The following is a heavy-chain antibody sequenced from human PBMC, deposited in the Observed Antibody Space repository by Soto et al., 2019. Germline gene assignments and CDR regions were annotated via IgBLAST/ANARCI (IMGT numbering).Heavy chain of an antibody. D-gene: IGHD3-3*01. CDR1: GGSISPFY. CDR2: LYYSGNT. CDR3: ARPRYSFGTSGYYTFDY. J-gene: IGHJ4*02. V-gene: IGHV4-59*01. Sequence: KPSETLSLTCTVSGGSISPFYWSWVRQPPGKGLEWIGYLYYSGNTNYNPSLKSRVTISVDASKNQVSLRLTSVTAADTAVYYCARPRYSFGTSGYYTFDYWGQGTLVTVSS.